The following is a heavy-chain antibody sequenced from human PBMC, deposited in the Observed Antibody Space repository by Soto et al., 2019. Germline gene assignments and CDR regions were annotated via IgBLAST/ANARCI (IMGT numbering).Heavy chain of an antibody. V-gene: IGHV3-48*02. D-gene: IGHD3-9*01. CDR1: GFTCSSYS. CDR2: ISSSSSTI. J-gene: IGHJ6*02. CDR3: ASFYVLRYFDWFYGMDV. Sequence: GWSLILSCGASGFTCSSYSMNWVRQAPGKWLEWVSYISSSSSTIYYADSVKFRFTISRDNAKNSLYLQMNSLRDEDTAVYYCASFYVLRYFDWFYGMDVWGQGTTVTVSS.